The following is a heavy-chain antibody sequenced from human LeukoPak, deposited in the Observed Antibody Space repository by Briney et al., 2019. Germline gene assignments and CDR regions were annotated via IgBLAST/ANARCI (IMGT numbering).Heavy chain of an antibody. V-gene: IGHV1-69*04. D-gene: IGHD2-15*01. CDR2: IIPILGIA. CDR1: GGTFSSYT. Sequence: SVKVSCKASGGTFSSYTISWVRQAPGQGLEWMGRIIPILGIANYAQKFQGRVTITADKSTSTAYMELSSLRSEDTAVYYCARDHIPEDILVVVAATGFDPWGQGTLVTVSS. CDR3: ARDHIPEDILVVVAATGFDP. J-gene: IGHJ5*02.